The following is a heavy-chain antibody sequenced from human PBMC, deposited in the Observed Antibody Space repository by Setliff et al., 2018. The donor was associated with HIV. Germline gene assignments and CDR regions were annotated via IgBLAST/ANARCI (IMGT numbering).Heavy chain of an antibody. CDR3: ARDDLSWEGGIDY. D-gene: IGHD1-26*01. Sequence: GGSLRLSCVASVFTFTTYDMTWVRQAPGKGLEWVSYITDSGAYYADSVKGRFTISRDTSKNTLYLQLNSLRAEDTAVYYCARDDLSWEGGIDYWGQGALVTAPQ. J-gene: IGHJ4*02. CDR1: VFTFTTYD. CDR2: ITDSGA. V-gene: IGHV3-23*01.